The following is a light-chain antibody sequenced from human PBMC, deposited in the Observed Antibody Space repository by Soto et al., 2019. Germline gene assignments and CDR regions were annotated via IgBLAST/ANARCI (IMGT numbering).Light chain of an antibody. CDR1: TGAVTSGHY. J-gene: IGLJ3*02. CDR3: LLSYRGALNRV. Sequence: QAVVTQEPSLTVSPGGTVTLTCGSSTGAVTSGHYPYWFQQKPGQAPRTLIYDTNNKHSWTPARFSGSLLGGKAALTLSGAQTEDEADYYCLLSYRGALNRVFGGGTQVTVL. CDR2: DTN. V-gene: IGLV7-46*01.